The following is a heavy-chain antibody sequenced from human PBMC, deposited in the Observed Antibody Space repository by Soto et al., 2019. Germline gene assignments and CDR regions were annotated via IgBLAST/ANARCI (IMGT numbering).Heavy chain of an antibody. CDR3: AREGNDYSNSPQGVDY. Sequence: ASVKVSCKASGYTFTSYGISWVRQAPGQGLEWMGWISAYNGNTNYAQKLQGRVTMTTDTSTSTAYMELRSLRSDDTAVYYCAREGNDYSNSPQGVDYWGQGTLVTVSS. J-gene: IGHJ4*02. CDR2: ISAYNGNT. V-gene: IGHV1-18*01. CDR1: GYTFTSYG. D-gene: IGHD4-4*01.